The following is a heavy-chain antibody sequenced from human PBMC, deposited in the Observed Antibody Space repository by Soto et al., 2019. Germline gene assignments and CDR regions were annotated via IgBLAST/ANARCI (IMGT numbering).Heavy chain of an antibody. CDR2: FSPIFGAP. CDR3: ARGVTRGGCPPVAL. CDR1: GGTFRSYS. V-gene: IGHV1-69*05. D-gene: IGHD2-21*02. J-gene: IGHJ4*02. Sequence: QVQLVQSGAEVKKPGSSVKVSCKASGGTFRSYSFSWVRQTPGQGFEWMGGFSPIFGAPNYAQSFLDRVRMSTHDLEGTISWELDNRRSESTAGDYCARGVTRGGCPPVALWGQGTLVTVSS.